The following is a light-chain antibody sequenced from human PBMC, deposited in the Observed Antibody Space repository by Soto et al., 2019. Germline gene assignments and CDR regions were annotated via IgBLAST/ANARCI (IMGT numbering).Light chain of an antibody. V-gene: IGKV1-9*01. Sequence: DIQLTQSPSFLSASVGDRVTITCRASQGISSYLAWYQQKPGKAPKLLIYAASTLQSGVPSRFSGSGSGTEFTLKISSLQPEDFDTYYFQQLNSYPLAFGGGTKVDIK. CDR3: QQLNSYPLA. CDR2: AAS. J-gene: IGKJ4*01. CDR1: QGISSY.